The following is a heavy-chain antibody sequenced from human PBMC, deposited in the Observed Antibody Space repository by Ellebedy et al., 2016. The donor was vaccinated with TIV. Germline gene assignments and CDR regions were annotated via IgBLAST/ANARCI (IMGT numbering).Heavy chain of an antibody. CDR3: ARERDIAFDI. CDR2: IWYDGSNK. V-gene: IGHV3-33*08. Sequence: GESLKISCAASGFTFSSYGMHWVRQAPGKGLEWVAVIWYDGSNKYYADSVKGRFTISRDNSKNTLYLQMNSLRAEDTAVYYCARERDIAFDIWGQGTMVTVSS. CDR1: GFTFSSYG. J-gene: IGHJ3*02. D-gene: IGHD3-9*01.